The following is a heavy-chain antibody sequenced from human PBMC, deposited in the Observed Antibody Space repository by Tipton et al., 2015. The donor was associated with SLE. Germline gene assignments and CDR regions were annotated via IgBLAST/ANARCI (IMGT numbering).Heavy chain of an antibody. Sequence: SLRLSCAASGFTFSTYAMSWVRQAPGKGLEWVSAISGSGGSTDYADSVKGRFTISRDNSKNTLYLQMNSLRAEDTAVYYCAKDRGSIGYCRSSSCYPSLYGMDVWGQGTTVTVSS. CDR3: AKDRGSIGYCRSSSCYPSLYGMDV. V-gene: IGHV3-23*01. CDR2: ISGSGGST. J-gene: IGHJ6*02. D-gene: IGHD2-2*01. CDR1: GFTFSTYA.